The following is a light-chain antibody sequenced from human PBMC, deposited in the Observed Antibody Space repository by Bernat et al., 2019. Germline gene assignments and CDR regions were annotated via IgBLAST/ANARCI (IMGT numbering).Light chain of an antibody. J-gene: IGKJ5*01. CDR2: KAS. Sequence: DIQMTQSPSTLSASVGDRVTITCRASPSISSWLAWYQQKPGKAPKLLIYKASSLESGVPSRFSGSGSGTEFTLTISSLQPDDFATYYCQQYNSYSCFGQGTRLEIK. V-gene: IGKV1-5*03. CDR1: PSISSW. CDR3: QQYNSYSC.